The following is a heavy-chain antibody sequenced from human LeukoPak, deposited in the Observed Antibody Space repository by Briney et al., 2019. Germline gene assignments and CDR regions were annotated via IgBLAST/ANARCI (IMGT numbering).Heavy chain of an antibody. J-gene: IGHJ4*02. CDR1: GFTFSNYN. CDR2: ISSGNTYL. D-gene: IGHD6-19*01. CDR3: ARFPSSGWNGEAPYFDS. V-gene: IGHV3-21*01. Sequence: GGPLRLSCAASGFTFSNYNMNWVRQAPGKGLEWVSSISSGNTYLYHADSLKGRFTISRDNAKNSLYLQMNSLRGEDTAVYFCARFPSSGWNGEAPYFDSWGQGTPVTVSS.